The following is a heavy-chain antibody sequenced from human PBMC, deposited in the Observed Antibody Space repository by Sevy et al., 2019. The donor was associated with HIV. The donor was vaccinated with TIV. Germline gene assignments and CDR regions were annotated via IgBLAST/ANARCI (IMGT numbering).Heavy chain of an antibody. Sequence: GGSLRLSCAASGFTFSEYGMHWVRQAPGEGLEWVAVISHDGRNNKYNADSVKGRFTISRDNSKNTLYLQMNSLRAEDTAIYYCARDRGEILSSAFNYWGQGTLVTVSS. D-gene: IGHD3-10*01. CDR2: ISHDGRNNK. J-gene: IGHJ4*02. V-gene: IGHV3-30*04. CDR1: GFTFSEYG. CDR3: ARDRGEILSSAFNY.